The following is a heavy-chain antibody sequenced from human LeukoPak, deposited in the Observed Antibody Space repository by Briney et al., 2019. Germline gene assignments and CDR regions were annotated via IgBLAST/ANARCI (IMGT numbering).Heavy chain of an antibody. D-gene: IGHD2-8*02. CDR1: GFTFRGFL. CDR3: AKDVWWSVS. Sequence: GGSLRLSCAASGFTFRGFLMSWVRQTPGKGLEWVANIKQDGSEKYYADSVKGRFTISRDNSKNTMYLQINSLRAEDTAIYYCAKDVWWSVSWGQGTLVTVSS. J-gene: IGHJ5*02. CDR2: IKQDGSEK. V-gene: IGHV3-7*03.